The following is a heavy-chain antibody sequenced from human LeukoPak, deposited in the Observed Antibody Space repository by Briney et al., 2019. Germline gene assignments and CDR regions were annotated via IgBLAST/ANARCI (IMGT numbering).Heavy chain of an antibody. D-gene: IGHD2-2*01. CDR1: GYTFTSYD. J-gene: IGHJ4*02. Sequence: ASVKVSCKASGYTFTSYDINWVRQATGQGLEWMGWMNPNSGNTGYAQKFQGRVTMTRNTSISTAYMELSSLRSEDTAVYYCARGRRYCSSTCCYLSFDYWGQGTLVTVSS. CDR2: MNPNSGNT. V-gene: IGHV1-8*01. CDR3: ARGRRYCSSTCCYLSFDY.